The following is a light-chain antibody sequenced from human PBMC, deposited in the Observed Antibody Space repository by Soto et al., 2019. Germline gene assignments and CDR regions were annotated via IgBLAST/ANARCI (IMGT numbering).Light chain of an antibody. CDR1: QSVSSTY. CDR2: DAS. J-gene: IGKJ1*01. Sequence: EIVLTQSPGTLSLPLGETATLSCRASQSVSSTYLAWYQQKPGQAPRLLIYDASSRASGIPDRFSGSGSGTDFTLTISRLEPEDFALYYCHQRQSWPRTFGQGTKVDI. CDR3: HQRQSWPRT. V-gene: IGKV3D-20*02.